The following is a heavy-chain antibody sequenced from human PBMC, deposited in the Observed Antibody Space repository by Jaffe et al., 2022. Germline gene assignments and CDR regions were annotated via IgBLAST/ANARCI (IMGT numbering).Heavy chain of an antibody. J-gene: IGHJ4*02. Sequence: EVQLVESGGGLVQPGRSLRLSCAASGFTFDDYAMHWVRQAPGKGLEWVSGISWNSGSIGYADSVKGRFTISRDNAKNSLYLQMNSLRAEDTALYYCAKDENDYSTGVDYWGQGTLVTVSS. CDR1: GFTFDDYA. V-gene: IGHV3-9*01. CDR3: AKDENDYSTGVDY. CDR2: ISWNSGSI. D-gene: IGHD4-4*01.